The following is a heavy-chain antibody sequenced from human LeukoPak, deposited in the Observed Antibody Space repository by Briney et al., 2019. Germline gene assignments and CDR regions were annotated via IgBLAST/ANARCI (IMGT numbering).Heavy chain of an antibody. CDR2: IDQYGRAK. D-gene: IGHD5-18*01. J-gene: IGHJ4*02. CDR1: GFTFSNYW. CDR3: ARADSYGSILDY. V-gene: IGHV3-7*04. Sequence: GGSLRLSCAASGFTFSNYWMSWVRQAPGKGLEWVASIDQYGRAKYYVDSVRGRFTFSRDNTKNSLHLQMNGLRAEDTAVYYCARADSYGSILDYWGQGTRVIDSS.